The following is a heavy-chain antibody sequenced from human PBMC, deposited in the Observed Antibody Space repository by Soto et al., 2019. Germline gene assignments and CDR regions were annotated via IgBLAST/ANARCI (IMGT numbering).Heavy chain of an antibody. J-gene: IGHJ5*02. D-gene: IGHD3-10*01. V-gene: IGHV4-4*07. CDR1: GGSIISYY. Sequence: LSLTCTVSGGSIISYYWSGIRQPSGKGLEWIGRIYTSGSTNYNPSLKSRVTMSVDTSKNQFSLKLSSVTAADTAVYYCAREGFMTRRARGSGDENWFDPWGQGTLVTVSS. CDR3: AREGFMTRRARGSGDENWFDP. CDR2: IYTSGST.